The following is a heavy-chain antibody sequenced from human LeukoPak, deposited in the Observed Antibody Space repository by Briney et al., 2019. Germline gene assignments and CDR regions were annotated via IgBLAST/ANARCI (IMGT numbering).Heavy chain of an antibody. CDR3: AKVVPYYDFWSGYPFDY. D-gene: IGHD3-3*01. J-gene: IGHJ4*02. V-gene: IGHV3-23*01. CDR2: ISGSGGST. Sequence: GGSLRLSCAASGFTFSSYAMSWVRQAPGKGLDWVSAISGSGGSTYYADYVKGGFTISTDNSKNTLYLQMNSLRAEDTAVYYCAKVVPYYDFWSGYPFDYWGQGTLVTVSS. CDR1: GFTFSSYA.